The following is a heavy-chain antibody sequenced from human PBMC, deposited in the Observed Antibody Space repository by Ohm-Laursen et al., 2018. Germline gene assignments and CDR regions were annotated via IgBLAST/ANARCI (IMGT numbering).Heavy chain of an antibody. CDR1: GFSLTDYC. CDR3: ARGGTWSFDY. V-gene: IGHV3-7*04. CDR2: INNDGRRI. D-gene: IGHD3-16*01. J-gene: IGHJ4*02. Sequence: SLRLSCAATGFSLTDYCMDWLRQAPGKGLEWVANINNDGRRIYYADAVRGRFTFSRDNAKNSVYLQMNNLRVEDTAVYYCARGGTWSFDYWGQGSLVAVSS.